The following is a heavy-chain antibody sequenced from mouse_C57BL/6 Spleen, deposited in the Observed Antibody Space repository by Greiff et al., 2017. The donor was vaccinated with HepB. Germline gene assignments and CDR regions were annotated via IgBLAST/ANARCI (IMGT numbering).Heavy chain of an antibody. CDR3: ATIYYGNYVGY. D-gene: IGHD2-1*01. CDR1: GYAFSSSW. CDR2: IYPGDGDT. Sequence: QVQLQQSGPELVKPGASVKISCKASGYAFSSSWMNWVKQRPGKGLEWIGRIYPGDGDTNYNGKFKGKATLTADKSSSTAYMQLSSLTSEDSAVYFCATIYYGNYVGYWGQGTTLTVSS. V-gene: IGHV1-82*01. J-gene: IGHJ2*01.